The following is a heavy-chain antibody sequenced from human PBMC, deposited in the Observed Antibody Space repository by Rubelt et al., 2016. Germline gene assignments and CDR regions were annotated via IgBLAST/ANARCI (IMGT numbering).Heavy chain of an antibody. CDR3: ARLFGGTNYNYFQH. V-gene: IGHV5-51*01. J-gene: IGHJ1*01. CDR1: GYLFTNYW. CDR2: IYHGDSDT. D-gene: IGHD1-26*01. Sequence: EVQLVQSGAEVKKPGESLRISCQGSGYLFTNYWIGWVRQMPGKGLEWMGIIYHGDSDTRYSPSFQGQVSIAADKSISTAYLQWSSLKASDTAMYYCARLFGGTNYNYFQHWGQGTLVTVSS.